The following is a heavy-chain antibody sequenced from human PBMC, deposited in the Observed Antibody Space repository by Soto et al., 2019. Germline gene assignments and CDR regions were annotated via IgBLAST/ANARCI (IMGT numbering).Heavy chain of an antibody. Sequence: SETLSLTCAVYGKSLSGYYWSWIRQPPGKALEWIGEINHSGNTNYNPSLKSRVTISVDTSKNQLFLNLSSVTAADTAMYYCARHHVRGRTIAGAAEFWGQGTLVTVSS. J-gene: IGHJ4*02. D-gene: IGHD1-26*01. CDR3: ARHHVRGRTIAGAAEF. CDR1: GKSLSGYY. CDR2: INHSGNT. V-gene: IGHV4-34*01.